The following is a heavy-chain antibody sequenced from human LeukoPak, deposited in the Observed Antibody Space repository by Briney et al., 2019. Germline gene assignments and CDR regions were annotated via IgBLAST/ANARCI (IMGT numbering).Heavy chain of an antibody. CDR3: ARAVAGNVGGITIDH. D-gene: IGHD6-19*01. CDR1: VGSFSSYY. CDR2: IYYSGST. J-gene: IGHJ1*01. V-gene: IGHV4-59*01. Sequence: SETLSLTCTVSVGSFSSYYWSWIRQPPGKGLEWVGYIYYSGSTNYNPSLKSRVTISVDPSQNQFSLHLSSVTAADTAVYYCARAVAGNVGGITIDHWGQGTLVPVSS.